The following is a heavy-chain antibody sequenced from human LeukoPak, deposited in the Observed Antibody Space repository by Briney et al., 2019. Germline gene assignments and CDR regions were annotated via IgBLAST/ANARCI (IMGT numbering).Heavy chain of an antibody. D-gene: IGHD3-3*01. J-gene: IGHJ3*02. Sequence: PGGSVRLSCAASGFTFSSYWMSWVRQAPGKGLEWVANIKQDGSEKYYVDSVKGRFTISRDNAKNSLYLQMNSLRAEDTAVYYCARDISYDFWSGYSFKAFDIWGQGTMVTVSS. CDR2: IKQDGSEK. V-gene: IGHV3-7*01. CDR3: ARDISYDFWSGYSFKAFDI. CDR1: GFTFSSYW.